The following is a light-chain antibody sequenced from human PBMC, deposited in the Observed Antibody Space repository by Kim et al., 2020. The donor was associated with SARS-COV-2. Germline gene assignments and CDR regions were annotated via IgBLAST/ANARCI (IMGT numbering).Light chain of an antibody. CDR3: QQYNFYPGT. V-gene: IGKV1D-16*01. CDR2: AAS. CDR1: QAISTY. Sequence: ASLGDRVTIPCRASQAISTYLVWYQQKPGKAPKSLIYAASSLQSGVPSRFSGSGSGTHFTLTINSLQPEDFATYYCQQYNFYPGTFGQGTRLEIK. J-gene: IGKJ5*01.